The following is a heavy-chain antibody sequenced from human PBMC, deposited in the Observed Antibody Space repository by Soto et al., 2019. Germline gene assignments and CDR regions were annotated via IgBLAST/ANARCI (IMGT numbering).Heavy chain of an antibody. Sequence: HGGSLRLSCAASGFTFSSYAMHWVRQAPGKGLEWVAVISYDGSNKYYADSVKGRFTISRDNSKNTLYLQMNSLRAEDTAVYYCAIDSSGRFDYWGQGTLVTVSS. CDR3: AIDSSGRFDY. CDR2: ISYDGSNK. D-gene: IGHD3-22*01. V-gene: IGHV3-30-3*01. J-gene: IGHJ4*02. CDR1: GFTFSSYA.